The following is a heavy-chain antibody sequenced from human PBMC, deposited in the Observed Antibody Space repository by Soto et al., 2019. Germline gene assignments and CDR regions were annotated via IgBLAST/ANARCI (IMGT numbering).Heavy chain of an antibody. Sequence: PSQTLSLTCAISGDSVSSTSGAWNWIRQSPSRGLEWLGSTSYRSKLYNDYAVSVKGRITINPDTSKNQFSLQLNSVTPEDTAVYYCAKEGGNHYYYYALDVWGQGTTVTVSS. CDR3: AKEGGNHYYYYALDV. D-gene: IGHD1-26*01. V-gene: IGHV6-1*01. J-gene: IGHJ6*02. CDR2: TSYRSKLYN. CDR1: GDSVSSTSGA.